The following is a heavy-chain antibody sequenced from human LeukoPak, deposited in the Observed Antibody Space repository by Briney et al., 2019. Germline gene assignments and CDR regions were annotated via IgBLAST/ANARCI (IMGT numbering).Heavy chain of an antibody. D-gene: IGHD6-13*01. CDR1: GGSFSGYY. V-gene: IGHV4-34*01. CDR2: INHSGST. Sequence: SETLSLTCAVYGGSFSGYYWSWIRQPPGKGLEWNGEINHSGSTNYNPSLKSRVTISVDTSKNQFSLKLSSVTAADTAVYYCARGRRVYSSSWYVLAYFDYWGQGTLVTVSS. CDR3: ARGRRVYSSSWYVLAYFDY. J-gene: IGHJ4*02.